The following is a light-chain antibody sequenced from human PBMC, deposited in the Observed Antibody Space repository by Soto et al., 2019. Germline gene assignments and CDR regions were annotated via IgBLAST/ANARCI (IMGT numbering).Light chain of an antibody. CDR1: QSININ. J-gene: IGKJ5*01. V-gene: IGKV3-15*01. CDR2: GAS. Sequence: EIVMTQSPASLCLSPGERATLSCRASQSININLAWYPQTPGQAPRLLINGASPRAPGLPGRISGSGSGTEFTLIISSLQSEDSAVYYCQQYDNWPITFGQGTRLEI. CDR3: QQYDNWPIT.